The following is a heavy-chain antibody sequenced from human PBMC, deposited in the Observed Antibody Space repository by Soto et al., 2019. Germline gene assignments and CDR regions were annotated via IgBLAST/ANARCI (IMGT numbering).Heavy chain of an antibody. CDR3: AEDMKPAPYGMDV. Sequence: GGSLRLSCAASGFTFSSYGMHWVRQAPGKGLEWVAVISYDGSNKYYADSVKGRFTISRDNSKNTLYLQMNSLRAEDTAVYYCAEDMKPAPYGMDVWGQGTTVTV. CDR1: GFTFSSYG. V-gene: IGHV3-30*18. D-gene: IGHD3-16*01. J-gene: IGHJ6*02. CDR2: ISYDGSNK.